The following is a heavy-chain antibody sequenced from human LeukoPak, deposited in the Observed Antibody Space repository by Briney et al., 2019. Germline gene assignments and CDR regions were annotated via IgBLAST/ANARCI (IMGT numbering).Heavy chain of an antibody. D-gene: IGHD3-3*01. CDR2: IKKDGSGK. J-gene: IGHJ4*02. CDR1: GFTFSSHW. CDR3: ARGYSWSGYIYDY. Sequence: GGSLRLSCAVSGFTFSSHWMTWVRQAPGKGMEWVASIKKDGSGKYYADSVKGRFTIYRDDAKNSVYLQMNSLRAEDTAVYYCARGYSWSGYIYDYWGQGTLVTVSS. V-gene: IGHV3-7*01.